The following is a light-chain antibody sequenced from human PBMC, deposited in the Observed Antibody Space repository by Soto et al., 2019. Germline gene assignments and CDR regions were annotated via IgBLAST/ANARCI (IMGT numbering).Light chain of an antibody. CDR1: QSVSSNY. CDR2: GAF. CDR3: QQYGSSPRT. J-gene: IGKJ1*01. V-gene: IGKV3-20*01. Sequence: ELVLTQSPGTLSLSPGERATFSCRASQSVSSNYLAWYQQKPGQAPRLLIYGAFKRATGIPDRFSGSGSGTDFTLSIRRMEPEDFAVYCCQQYGSSPRTFGQGTKVEIK.